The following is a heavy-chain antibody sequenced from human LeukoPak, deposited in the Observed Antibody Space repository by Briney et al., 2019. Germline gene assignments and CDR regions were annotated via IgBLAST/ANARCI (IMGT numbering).Heavy chain of an antibody. CDR3: APRRLNYNWFDP. J-gene: IGHJ5*02. V-gene: IGHV1-69*13. CDR1: GGTFSSYA. D-gene: IGHD1-20*01. Sequence: SVKVSCKASGGTFSSYAISWVRQAPGQGLGWMGGIIPIFGTANYAQKFQGRVTITADESTSTAYMELSSLRSEDTAVYYCAPRRLNYNWFDPWGQGTLVTVSP. CDR2: IIPIFGTA.